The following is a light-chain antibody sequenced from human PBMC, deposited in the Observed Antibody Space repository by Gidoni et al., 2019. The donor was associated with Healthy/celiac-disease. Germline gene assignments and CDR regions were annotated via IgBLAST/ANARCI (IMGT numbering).Light chain of an antibody. Sequence: EIVLTQSPATLSLSPGERAPLSCRASQSVSRYLAWYQQKPGQAPRLLIYDASNRATGIPARFSGSGAGTDFTLTSSRLAPEYFAVYYCQQRSNWPWTFGQXTKVEIK. CDR2: DAS. CDR1: QSVSRY. V-gene: IGKV3-11*01. J-gene: IGKJ1*01. CDR3: QQRSNWPWT.